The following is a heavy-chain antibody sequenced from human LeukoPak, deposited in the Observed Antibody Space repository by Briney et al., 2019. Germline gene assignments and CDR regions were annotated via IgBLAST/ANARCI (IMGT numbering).Heavy chain of an antibody. Sequence: TSETLSLTCTVYGASFRNYYWSWIRQTPGKGLEWIGEIDHSGTTNYNPSLKSRVTISLDTSKNQFSLKVTSVTAADTAVYFCARSGTYQYSSTSDYWGQGTLVTVSS. J-gene: IGHJ4*02. CDR3: ARSGTYQYSSTSDY. CDR1: GASFRNYY. CDR2: IDHSGTT. D-gene: IGHD6-13*01. V-gene: IGHV4-34*01.